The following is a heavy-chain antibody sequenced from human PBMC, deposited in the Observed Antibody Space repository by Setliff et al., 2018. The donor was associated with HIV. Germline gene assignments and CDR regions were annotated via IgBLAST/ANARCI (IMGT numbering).Heavy chain of an antibody. CDR1: GYTFTSYG. V-gene: IGHV1-18*01. CDR3: ARNTYYYDSSGSGGYYFDY. Sequence: GASVKVSCKASGYTFTSYGISWVRQAPGQGLEWMGWISAYNGNTNYAQKLQSRVTMTTDTSTSTAYMELRSLRSDDTAVYYCARNTYYYDSSGSGGYYFDYWGQGTLVTVSS. J-gene: IGHJ4*02. D-gene: IGHD3-22*01. CDR2: ISAYNGNT.